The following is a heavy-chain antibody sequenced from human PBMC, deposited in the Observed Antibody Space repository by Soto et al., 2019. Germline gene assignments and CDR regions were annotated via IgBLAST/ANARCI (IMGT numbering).Heavy chain of an antibody. J-gene: IGHJ5*02. V-gene: IGHV4-39*02. D-gene: IGHD6-19*01. CDR2: IYYSGST. Sequence: SETLSLTCTVSGGSISSSSYYWGWIRQPPGKGLEWIGSIYYSGSTYYNPSLKSRVTISVDTSKNQFSLKLSSVTAADTAVYYCAREIRSSGWSNGPWGQGTLVTVS. CDR3: AREIRSSGWSNGP. CDR1: GGSISSSSYY.